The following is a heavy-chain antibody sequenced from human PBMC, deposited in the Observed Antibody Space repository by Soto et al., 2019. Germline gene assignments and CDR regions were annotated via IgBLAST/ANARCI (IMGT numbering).Heavy chain of an antibody. V-gene: IGHV3-21*01. CDR3: ARLFGYYDSSGYPDY. Sequence: GGSLRLSCAASGFTFSSYSMNWVRQAPGKGLEWVSSISGSSSYIYYADSVKGRFTISRDNAKNSLYLQMNSLRAEDTAVYYCARLFGYYDSSGYPDYWGQGTLVTVSS. CDR1: GFTFSSYS. D-gene: IGHD3-22*01. J-gene: IGHJ4*02. CDR2: ISGSSSYI.